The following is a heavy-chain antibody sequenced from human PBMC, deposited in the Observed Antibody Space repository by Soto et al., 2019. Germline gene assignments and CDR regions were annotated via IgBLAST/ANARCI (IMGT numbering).Heavy chain of an antibody. CDR1: GFTFSSYA. CDR2: ISGSGGST. D-gene: IGHD2-21*02. Sequence: RRLSCAASGFTFSSYAMSWVRQAPGKGLEWVSAISGSGGSTYYADSVKGRFTISRDNSKNTLYLQMNSLRAEDTAVYYCAKSVVATAVPPDAFDIWGQGTMVTVSS. CDR3: AKSVVATAVPPDAFDI. V-gene: IGHV3-23*01. J-gene: IGHJ3*02.